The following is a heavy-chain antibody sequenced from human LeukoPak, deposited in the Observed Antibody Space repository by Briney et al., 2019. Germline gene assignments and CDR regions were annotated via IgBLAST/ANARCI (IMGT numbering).Heavy chain of an antibody. CDR1: GFTFSSYA. J-gene: IGHJ6*02. V-gene: IGHV3-23*01. Sequence: GGSLRLSCAASGFTFSSYAMSSVRDAPGKGLWWVSAISGSGGGTYYADSAKGRFTISRDNSKNTLYLQMSSLRAEDTAVYYCAKALRNSGSSPYYCYYGMGMDVWGQGTTVTVSS. D-gene: IGHD3-10*01. CDR3: AKALRNSGSSPYYCYYGMGMDV. CDR2: ISGSGGGT.